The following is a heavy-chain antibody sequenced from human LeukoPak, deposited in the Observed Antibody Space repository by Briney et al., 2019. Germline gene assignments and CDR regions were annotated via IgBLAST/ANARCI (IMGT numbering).Heavy chain of an antibody. CDR3: ARGRYSGSYYGFDWFDP. V-gene: IGHV4-34*01. D-gene: IGHD1-26*01. Sequence: SETLSLTCAVYGGSFSGYYWSWIRQPPGKGLEWIGEINHSGSTNYNPSLKSRVTISVDTSKNQFPLKLSSVTAADTAVYYCARGRYSGSYYGFDWFDPWGQGTLVTVSS. CDR2: INHSGST. CDR1: GGSFSGYY. J-gene: IGHJ5*02.